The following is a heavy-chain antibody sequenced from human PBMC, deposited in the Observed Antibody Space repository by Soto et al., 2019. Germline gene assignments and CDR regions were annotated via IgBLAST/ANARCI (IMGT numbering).Heavy chain of an antibody. Sequence: PGESLEISFKGSGYSFTSYWIGWVRQMPGKGLEWMGIIYPGDSDTRYRPSVQGQVTISADKSISAAYLQWSSLKASDTAMYYCARRSYASSGFDAFDIWGQGTMVTVSS. CDR1: GYSFTSYW. V-gene: IGHV5-51*01. CDR2: IYPGDSDT. D-gene: IGHD3-22*01. J-gene: IGHJ3*02. CDR3: ARRSYASSGFDAFDI.